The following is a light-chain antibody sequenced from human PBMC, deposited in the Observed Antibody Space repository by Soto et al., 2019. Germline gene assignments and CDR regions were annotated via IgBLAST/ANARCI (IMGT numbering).Light chain of an antibody. J-gene: IGLJ1*01. Sequence: QSALTQPPSASGSPGQSVTISCTGTSSDVGGYNYVSWYQQHPGKVPKLMVYEVNKRPSGVPDGFSGSKSGNTASLPISGLQAEDEADYYCTSYAGGNNVFGTGTKLTVL. CDR2: EVN. CDR3: TSYAGGNNV. CDR1: SSDVGGYNY. V-gene: IGLV2-8*01.